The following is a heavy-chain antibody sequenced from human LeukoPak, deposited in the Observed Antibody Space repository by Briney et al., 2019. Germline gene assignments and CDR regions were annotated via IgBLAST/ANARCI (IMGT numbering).Heavy chain of an antibody. V-gene: IGHV3-30*18. CDR3: AKDPWGSGYAYYFDY. CDR1: GFTFSSYG. Sequence: GGSLRLSCAASGFTFSSYGMHWVRQAPGKGLEWVAVISYDGSNKYYADSVKGRFTISRDNSKNTLYLQMNSLRAEDTAVYYCAKDPWGSGYAYYFDYWGQGTLVTASS. J-gene: IGHJ4*02. CDR2: ISYDGSNK. D-gene: IGHD5-12*01.